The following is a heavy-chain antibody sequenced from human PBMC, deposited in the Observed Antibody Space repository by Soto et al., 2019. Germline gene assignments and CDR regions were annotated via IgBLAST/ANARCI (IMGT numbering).Heavy chain of an antibody. CDR3: ARLIGYCSGGSCDYYYMDV. J-gene: IGHJ6*03. Sequence: GASVKVSCKASGYTFNRYGISWVRQAPGQGLEWMGWISGYNDNTKYAQKLQDRITMTTDTSMSTVYMELRSLRSDDTAVYHCARLIGYCSGGSCDYYYMDVWGKGTTVTVSS. CDR2: ISGYNDNT. D-gene: IGHD2-15*01. V-gene: IGHV1-18*04. CDR1: GYTFNRYG.